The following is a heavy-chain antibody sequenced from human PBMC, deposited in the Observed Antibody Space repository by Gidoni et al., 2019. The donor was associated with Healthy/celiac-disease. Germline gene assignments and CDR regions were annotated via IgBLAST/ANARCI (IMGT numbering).Heavy chain of an antibody. CDR3: ARAQWNWFDP. V-gene: IGHV4-61*01. Sequence: QVQLQESGPGLVKPSETLSLTCTVSGGSVSSGSYYWSWIRQPPGKGLEWIGYIYYSGSTNYNPSLKSRVTISVDTSKNQFSLKLSSVTAADTAVYYCARAQWNWFDPWGQGTLVTVSS. D-gene: IGHD6-19*01. CDR2: IYYSGST. CDR1: GGSVSSGSYY. J-gene: IGHJ5*02.